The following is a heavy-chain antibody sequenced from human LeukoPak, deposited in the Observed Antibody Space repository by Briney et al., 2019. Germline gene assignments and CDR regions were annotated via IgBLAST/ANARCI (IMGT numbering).Heavy chain of an antibody. Sequence: PSETLSLTCAVSGGSISSGGYSWSWIRQPPGKGLEWIGYTHYSGNTKYNPSLNSRVIFSVDTSKNQFSLKLSSVTAADTALYYCARLMTTANALDIWGHGTMVTVSS. CDR2: THYSGNT. CDR1: GGSISSGGYS. J-gene: IGHJ3*02. D-gene: IGHD4-17*01. V-gene: IGHV4-61*08. CDR3: ARLMTTANALDI.